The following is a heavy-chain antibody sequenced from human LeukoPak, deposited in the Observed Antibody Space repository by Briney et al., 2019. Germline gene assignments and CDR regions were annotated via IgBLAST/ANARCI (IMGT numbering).Heavy chain of an antibody. Sequence: QPGGSLRLSCVASGVTFSNYEMNWVRQTPGKGLEWVSHISRSGSTIYYADSVKGRFTISRDNAKNSLYLQVNSLRAEDTAVYYCAIRGATGGAFDIWGQGTMVTVSS. V-gene: IGHV3-48*03. CDR2: ISRSGSTI. CDR1: GVTFSNYE. CDR3: AIRGATGGAFDI. J-gene: IGHJ3*02. D-gene: IGHD1-26*01.